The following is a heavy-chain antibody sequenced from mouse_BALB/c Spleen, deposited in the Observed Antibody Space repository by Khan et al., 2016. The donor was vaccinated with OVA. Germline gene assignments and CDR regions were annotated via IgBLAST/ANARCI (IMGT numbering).Heavy chain of an antibody. J-gene: IGHJ4*01. CDR2: INTYTGEP. Sequence: QIQLVQSGPELKKPGETVKISCKASGYTFTNYGMNWVKQTPGQGLKWMGWINTYTGEPTYVDDFKGRFAFSLETSASTAYLQINNLKNEDTATXGCARPPYVAYVMVYWGQGTSVTVSS. V-gene: IGHV9-3-1*01. D-gene: IGHD1-1*01. CDR3: ARPPYVAYVMVY. CDR1: GYTFTNYG.